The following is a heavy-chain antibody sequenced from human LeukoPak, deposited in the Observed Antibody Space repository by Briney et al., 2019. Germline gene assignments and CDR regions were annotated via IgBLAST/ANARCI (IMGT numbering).Heavy chain of an antibody. CDR2: ISISGGST. D-gene: IGHD3-10*01. J-gene: IGHJ4*02. CDR3: AEGVGGILPPLDY. Sequence: GGSLRLSCAASGFTFSSHAMSWVRQAPGKGLEWVSVISISGGSTYYADSVKGRFTISRDNSKNTLYLQMNSLRAEAPAVYYCAEGVGGILPPLDYWGQGALVTVSS. V-gene: IGHV3-23*01. CDR1: GFTFSSHA.